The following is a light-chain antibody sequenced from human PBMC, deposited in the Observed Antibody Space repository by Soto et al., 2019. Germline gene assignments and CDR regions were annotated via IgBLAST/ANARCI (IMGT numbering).Light chain of an antibody. CDR3: QKYGSSLYT. Sequence: EIVLTQSPGTLSLSPGERATLSCRASQSVSSSYLAWYQQKPGQAPRLLISGASSRATGIPDRFSGSGSGTDFTLTISRLEPEDFAVYYCQKYGSSLYTFGQGTKLEIK. CDR1: QSVSSSY. CDR2: GAS. V-gene: IGKV3-20*01. J-gene: IGKJ2*01.